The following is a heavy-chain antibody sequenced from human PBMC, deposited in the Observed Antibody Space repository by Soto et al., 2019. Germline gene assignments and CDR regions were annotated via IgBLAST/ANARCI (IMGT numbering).Heavy chain of an antibody. Sequence: QLQLQESGSGLVKPSQTLSLTCAVSGGSISSGGYSWSWIRQPPGKGLEWIGYIYHSGSTYYNPFLQGRVPLSVRRSKNQFLPKLGSGNGADTGGYYFGSFCSCYSWPGQGFEFWGQGNLVTVSS. V-gene: IGHV4-30-2*01. CDR1: GGSISSGGYS. CDR3: GSFCSCYSWPGQGFEF. D-gene: IGHD2-2*01. CDR2: IYHSGST. J-gene: IGHJ4*02.